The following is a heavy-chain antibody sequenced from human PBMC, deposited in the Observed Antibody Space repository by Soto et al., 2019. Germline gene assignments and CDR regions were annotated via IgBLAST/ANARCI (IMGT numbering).Heavy chain of an antibody. CDR2: VFYNGSP. J-gene: IGHJ4*02. Sequence: QLQLQESGPRLVKSSETLSLTCTVSGGSISTSHHWGWIRQPPGKGLEWIGSVFYNGSPYYSPSYKSRITISVDTSKNQFSLRVRSVTATATAVYFCARHYNTGAFFDYWGQGNLVTVSS. V-gene: IGHV4-39*01. D-gene: IGHD1-20*01. CDR1: GGSISTSHH. CDR3: ARHYNTGAFFDY.